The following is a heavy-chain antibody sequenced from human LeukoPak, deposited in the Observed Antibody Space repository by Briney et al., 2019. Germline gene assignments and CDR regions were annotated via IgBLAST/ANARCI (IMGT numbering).Heavy chain of an antibody. CDR3: AKGGTYGGGADY. Sequence: PSETLSLTCTVSGASISSSNFYWDWIRQSPGKGLEWIGNIYYGETTSYNPSFKSRVTISVDSSKNQFSLKVNSVTAADTAVYYCAKGGTYGGGADYWGQGTLVTVSS. D-gene: IGHD1-26*01. CDR2: IYYGETT. J-gene: IGHJ4*02. V-gene: IGHV4-39*07. CDR1: GASISSSNFY.